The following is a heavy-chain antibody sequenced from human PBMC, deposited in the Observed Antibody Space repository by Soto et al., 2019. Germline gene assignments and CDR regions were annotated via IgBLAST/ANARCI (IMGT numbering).Heavy chain of an antibody. CDR2: ISYDGSNK. CDR3: ARESEQWLNNRAEYFQH. D-gene: IGHD6-19*01. CDR1: GFTFSSYA. J-gene: IGHJ1*01. Sequence: QVQLVESGGGVVQPGRSLRLSCAASGFTFSSYAMHWVRQAPGKGLEWVAVISYDGSNKYYADSVKGRFTISRDNSKNTLYVQMNSLRAEDTAVYYCARESEQWLNNRAEYFQHWGQGTQVTVSS. V-gene: IGHV3-30-3*01.